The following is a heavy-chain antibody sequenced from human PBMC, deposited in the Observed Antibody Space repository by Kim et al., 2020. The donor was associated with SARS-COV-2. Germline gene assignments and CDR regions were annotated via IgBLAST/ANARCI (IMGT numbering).Heavy chain of an antibody. V-gene: IGHV3-7*03. D-gene: IGHD3-9*01. J-gene: IGHJ6*02. CDR2: IKQDGSEK. CDR3: AREGTGYYNYYYYDYGMDV. Sequence: GGSLRLSCAASGFTFSSYWMSWVRQAPGKGLEWVANIKQDGSEKYSVASVKGRFTITRDNAKNSLYLQMNSLSAEDTAVYYCAREGTGYYNYYYYDYGMDVWGQGTTVTVSS. CDR1: GFTFSSYW.